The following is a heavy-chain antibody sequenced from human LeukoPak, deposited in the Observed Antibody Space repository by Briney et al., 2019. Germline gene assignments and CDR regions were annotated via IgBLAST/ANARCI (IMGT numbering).Heavy chain of an antibody. V-gene: IGHV4-39*01. CDR1: GDSISSNTYY. CDR3: ARRGMTAVTARSFDY. CDR2: IYYSGST. D-gene: IGHD4-17*01. Sequence: SETLSLTCTVSGDSISSNTYYWDWIRQPPGKGLEWIGTIYYSGSTYYNPSLKSRVTISVDTSNNQFSLNLSSVTAADTAVYYCARRGMTAVTARSFDYWGQGTLVTVSS. J-gene: IGHJ4*02.